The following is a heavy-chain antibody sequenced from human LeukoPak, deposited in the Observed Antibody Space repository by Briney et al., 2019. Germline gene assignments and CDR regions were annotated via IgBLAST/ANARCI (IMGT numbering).Heavy chain of an antibody. J-gene: IGHJ5*02. Sequence: ASVKVSCKASGYTFTSYYMHWVRQAPGQGLEWMGIINPSGGSTSYAQKFQGRVTMTRDTSTSTVYMELSSLRSEDTAVYYCARDEGWYDSSPAYWFDPWGQGTLVTVSS. CDR3: ARDEGWYDSSPAYWFDP. CDR1: GYTFTSYY. CDR2: INPSGGST. D-gene: IGHD3-22*01. V-gene: IGHV1-46*01.